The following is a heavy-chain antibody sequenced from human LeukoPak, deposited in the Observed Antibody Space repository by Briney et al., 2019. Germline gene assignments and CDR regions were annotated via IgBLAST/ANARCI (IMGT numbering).Heavy chain of an antibody. Sequence: SVKVSCKAFGGTFSSYAISWVRQAPGQGLVWMGGIIPIFGTANYAQKFQGRVTITADESTSTAYMELSSLRSEDTAVYYCARYQSWKYSYGLGLDYWGQGTLVTVSS. J-gene: IGHJ4*02. CDR2: IIPIFGTA. V-gene: IGHV1-69*13. D-gene: IGHD5-18*01. CDR3: ARYQSWKYSYGLGLDY. CDR1: GGTFSSYA.